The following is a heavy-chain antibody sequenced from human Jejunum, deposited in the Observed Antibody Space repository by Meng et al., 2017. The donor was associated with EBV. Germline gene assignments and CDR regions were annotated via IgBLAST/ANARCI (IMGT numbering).Heavy chain of an antibody. CDR2: VIPIFGTA. D-gene: IGHD3-16*02. CDR1: GGTFTNYA. CDR3: ARSFGGVLADSFDY. J-gene: IGHJ4*02. Sequence: QVQRVQSGAVVKKPGSSVKVSCKASGGTFTNYAFSWVRQAPGQGLEWIGGVIPIFGTANYAQKFQGRVTLTADKSTSTAYMQLSSLRSEDTAVYYCARSFGGVLADSFDYWGQGTLVTVSS. V-gene: IGHV1-69*06.